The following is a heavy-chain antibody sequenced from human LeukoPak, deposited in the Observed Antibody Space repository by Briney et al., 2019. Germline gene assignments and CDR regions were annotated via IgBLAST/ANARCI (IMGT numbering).Heavy chain of an antibody. CDR2: ISWNSGSI. CDR1: GFTFDDYA. Sequence: GRSLRLSCAASGFTFDDYAMHWVRQAPGKGLEWVSGISWNSGSIGYADSVKGRFTISRDNAKNSLYLQMNSLRAEDTALYYCAKDTGYRYYDSSGYGWYFDLWGRGTLVTVSS. CDR3: AKDTGYRYYDSSGYGWYFDL. V-gene: IGHV3-9*01. J-gene: IGHJ2*01. D-gene: IGHD3-22*01.